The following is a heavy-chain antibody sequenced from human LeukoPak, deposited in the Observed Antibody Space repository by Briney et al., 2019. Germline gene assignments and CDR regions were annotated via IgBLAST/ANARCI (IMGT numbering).Heavy chain of an antibody. CDR2: FYGSARS. V-gene: IGHV4-30-4*01. CDR3: AIAVRDSESYVVEN. J-gene: IGHJ4*02. D-gene: IGHD1-26*01. CDR1: GGSVTNDNHF. Sequence: SETLSLTHAVSGGSVTNDNHFWSWTRQPPGEGLEWIAYFYGSARSFYNPSLKSRVTVSIGTSRNQFCLKLSSVSAADTVVYQWAIAVRDSESYVVENWGQGTLLTVSS.